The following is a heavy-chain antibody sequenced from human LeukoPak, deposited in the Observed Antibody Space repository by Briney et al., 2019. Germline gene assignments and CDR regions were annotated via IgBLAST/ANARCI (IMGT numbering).Heavy chain of an antibody. CDR1: GGSISSYY. D-gene: IGHD3-22*01. V-gene: IGHV4-59*01. Sequence: SETQSLTCTVSGGSISSYYWSWIRQPPGKGLEWIGYIYYSGSTNYNPSLKSRVTISVDTSKNQFSLKLSSVTAADTAVYYCARAVKYYYDSSGYPKWFDPWGQGTLVTVSS. CDR2: IYYSGST. J-gene: IGHJ5*02. CDR3: ARAVKYYYDSSGYPKWFDP.